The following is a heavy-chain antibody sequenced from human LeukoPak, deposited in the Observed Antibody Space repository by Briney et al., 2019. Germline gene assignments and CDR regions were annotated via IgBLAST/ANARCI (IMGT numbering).Heavy chain of an antibody. CDR2: ISSSSSTI. CDR1: GFTFSSYS. CDR3: ARDGPYVPYYDFWSGPRAADY. Sequence: GGSLRLSCAASGFTFSSYSMNWVRQAPGKGLEWVSYISSSSSTIYYADSVKGRFTISRDNAKNSLYLQMNSLRAEDTAVYYCARDGPYVPYYDFWSGPRAADYWGQGTLVTVSS. D-gene: IGHD3-3*01. V-gene: IGHV3-48*01. J-gene: IGHJ4*02.